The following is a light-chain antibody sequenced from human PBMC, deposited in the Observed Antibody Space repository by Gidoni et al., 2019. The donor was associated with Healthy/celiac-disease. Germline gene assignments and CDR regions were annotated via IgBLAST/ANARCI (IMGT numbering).Light chain of an antibody. CDR1: QSVLYSSNNKNY. CDR3: QQYYSTPRT. V-gene: IGKV4-1*01. Sequence: DIVLTQSPDSLAVSLGERATINCKFSQSVLYSSNNKNYLAWYQQKPGQPPKLLMYWAYTRESGVPDRFSGSGSGTDFTLTISSLQAEDVAVYYCQQYYSTPRTFGQGTKVEIK. CDR2: WAY. J-gene: IGKJ1*01.